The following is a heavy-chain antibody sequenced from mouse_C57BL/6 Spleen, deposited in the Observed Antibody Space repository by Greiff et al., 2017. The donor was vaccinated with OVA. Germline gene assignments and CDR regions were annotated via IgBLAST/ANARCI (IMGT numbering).Heavy chain of an antibody. J-gene: IGHJ3*01. D-gene: IGHD2-4*01. CDR3: AIRNSHDDYDDGWFAY. Sequence: QVQLQQPGAELVKPGASVKVSCKASGYTFTSYWMHWVKQRPGQGLEWIGRIHPSDSDTNYNQQFKGKATLTVDKSSSTAYMQLSSLTSEDSAVYYCAIRNSHDDYDDGWFAYWGQGTLVTVSA. CDR1: GYTFTSYW. CDR2: IHPSDSDT. V-gene: IGHV1-74*01.